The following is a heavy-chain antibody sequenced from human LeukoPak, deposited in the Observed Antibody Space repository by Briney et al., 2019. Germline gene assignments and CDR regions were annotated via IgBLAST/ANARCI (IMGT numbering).Heavy chain of an antibody. D-gene: IGHD2-2*01. CDR1: GYTFTSYY. J-gene: IGHJ6*02. V-gene: IGHV1-46*01. Sequence: GASVKVSCKASGYTFTSYYMHWVRQAPGQGLEWMGIINPSGGITSYAQKFQGRVTMTRDTSTSTVYMELSSLRSEDTAVYYCARDAYCSSTSCYAIVDYYYYGMDVWGQGTTVTVSS. CDR3: ARDAYCSSTSCYAIVDYYYYGMDV. CDR2: INPSGGIT.